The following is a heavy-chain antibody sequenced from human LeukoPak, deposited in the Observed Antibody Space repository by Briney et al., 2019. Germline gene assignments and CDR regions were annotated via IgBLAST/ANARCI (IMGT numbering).Heavy chain of an antibody. CDR3: ARDSSGWYYFDY. V-gene: IGHV3-11*06. D-gene: IGHD6-19*01. CDR1: GFTFSDYY. Sequence: GGSLRLSCAASGFTFSDYYMSWIRQAPGKGLEWVSSISSSSSYIYYADSVKGRFTISRDNAKNSLYLQMNSLRAEDTAVYYCARDSSGWYYFDYWGQGTLVTVSS. CDR2: ISSSSSYI. J-gene: IGHJ4*02.